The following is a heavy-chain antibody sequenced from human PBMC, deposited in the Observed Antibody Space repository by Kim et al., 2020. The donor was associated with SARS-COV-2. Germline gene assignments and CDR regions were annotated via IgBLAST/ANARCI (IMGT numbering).Heavy chain of an antibody. V-gene: IGHV3-30*03. Sequence: GGSLRLSCAASGFTFSSYGMHSVRQAPGKGLEWVAVISYDGSNKYYADSVKGRFTISRDNSKNTLYLQMNSLRAEDTAVYYCARGGSPDYYYYGMDVWGQGTTVTVSS. J-gene: IGHJ6*02. CDR3: ARGGSPDYYYYGMDV. CDR1: GFTFSSYG. CDR2: ISYDGSNK. D-gene: IGHD3-16*01.